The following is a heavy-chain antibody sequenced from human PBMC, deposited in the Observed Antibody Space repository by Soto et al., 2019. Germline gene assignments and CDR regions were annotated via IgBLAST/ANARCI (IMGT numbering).Heavy chain of an antibody. V-gene: IGHV1-18*01. CDR2: VRPHNGYT. Sequence: QVQLVQSAAEVGKPGASVKVSCKASGYTFTTIRLSWVRQAPGQALEWMGWVRPHNGYTQYAQKFQGRITMTADTSTTTAYMEVRSLRPDDTAVFYCARDRSGWYVFWGQGTLVTVSS. CDR3: ARDRSGWYVF. CDR1: GYTFTTIR. D-gene: IGHD6-19*01. J-gene: IGHJ5*01.